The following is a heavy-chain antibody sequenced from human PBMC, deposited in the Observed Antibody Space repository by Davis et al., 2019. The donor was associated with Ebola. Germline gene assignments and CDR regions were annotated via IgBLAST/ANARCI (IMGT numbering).Heavy chain of an antibody. CDR2: IIPILGIA. J-gene: IGHJ6*02. V-gene: IGHV1-69*04. CDR1: GGPFSSYA. D-gene: IGHD1-14*01. Sequence: SVKVSCKASGGPFSSYAISWVRQAPGQGLEWMGRIIPILGIANYAQKFQGRVTITADKSTSTAYMELSSLRSEDTAVYYCARGATGYYYYYGMDVWCQGTTVTVSS. CDR3: ARGATGYYYYYGMDV.